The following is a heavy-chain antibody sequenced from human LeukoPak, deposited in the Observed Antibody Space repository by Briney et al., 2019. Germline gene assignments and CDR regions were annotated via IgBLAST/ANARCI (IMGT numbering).Heavy chain of an antibody. Sequence: GGSLRLSCAASGFTFSSYGMHWVRQAPGKGLHWVAFIRSDGSNKYYADSVKGRFTISRGNSKNTLYLQMNSLRAEDTALYYCASGGVWRIDYWGQGALVTVSS. CDR3: ASGGVWRIDY. CDR1: GFTFSSYG. J-gene: IGHJ4*02. D-gene: IGHD6-13*01. V-gene: IGHV3-30*02. CDR2: IRSDGSNK.